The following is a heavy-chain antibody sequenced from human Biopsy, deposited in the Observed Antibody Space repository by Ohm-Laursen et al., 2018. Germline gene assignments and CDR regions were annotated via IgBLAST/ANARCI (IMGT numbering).Heavy chain of an antibody. CDR2: INAYNGDT. D-gene: IGHD1-14*01. V-gene: IGHV1-18*01. CDR1: GYTFTSFG. Sequence: EASVTVSCKTSGYTFTSFGFSWVRQAPGQGLEWMGWINAYNGDTDYAQKLQGRVSITTDTTTTTTYMELRSLRSDDTAVYYCARDLTRQPRRGAFDIWGQGTLVTVSS. J-gene: IGHJ3*02. CDR3: ARDLTRQPRRGAFDI.